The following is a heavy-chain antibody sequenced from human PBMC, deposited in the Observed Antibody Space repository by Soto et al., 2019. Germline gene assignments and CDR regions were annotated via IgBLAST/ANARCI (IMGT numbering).Heavy chain of an antibody. J-gene: IGHJ6*02. CDR3: ARIYGSGSYLVGMDV. V-gene: IGHV4-39*01. D-gene: IGHD3-10*01. CDR2: IYYSGST. Sequence: PSETLSLTCTVSGGSISSSSYYWGWIRQPPGKGLEWIGSIYYSGSTYYNPSLKSRVTISVDTSKNQFSLKLSSVTAADTAVYYCARIYGSGSYLVGMDVWGQGTTVTVYS. CDR1: GGSISSSSYY.